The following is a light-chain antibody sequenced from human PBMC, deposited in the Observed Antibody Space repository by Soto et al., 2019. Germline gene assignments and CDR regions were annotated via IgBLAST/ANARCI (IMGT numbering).Light chain of an antibody. CDR1: SGHSNYA. CDR2: LNSDGSH. CDR3: QTWATGIRV. V-gene: IGLV4-69*01. Sequence: QAVVTQSPSDSASLGASVKLTCTLSSGHSNYAIAWHQQQPEKGPRYLMNLNSDGSHTKGDGIPDRFSGSSSGAERYLTISSLQSEDEADYYCQTWATGIRVFGGGIKLTVL. J-gene: IGLJ3*02.